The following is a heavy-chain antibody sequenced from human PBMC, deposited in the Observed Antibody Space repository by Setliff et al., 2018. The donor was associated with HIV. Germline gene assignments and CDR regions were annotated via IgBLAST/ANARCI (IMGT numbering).Heavy chain of an antibody. CDR2: VYYSGST. CDR3: VNPSGAMGDFDS. CDR1: GGSISSSGYY. V-gene: IGHV4-39*01. D-gene: IGHD3-16*01. Sequence: SQTLSLTCTVSGGSISSSGYYWSWIRQHPGKGLDWIGRVYYSGSTYYNPSLKSRVTISIDTSKNQFSLQLTSVTAADTAVYYCVNPSGAMGDFDSWGQGTLVTVSS. J-gene: IGHJ4*02.